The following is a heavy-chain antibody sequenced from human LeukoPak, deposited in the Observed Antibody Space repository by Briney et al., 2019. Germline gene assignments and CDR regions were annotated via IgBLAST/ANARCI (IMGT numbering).Heavy chain of an antibody. D-gene: IGHD3-3*01. Sequence: SETLSLTCAVYGGSFSGYYWSWIRQPPGEGLEWIGEINHSGSTNYNPSLKSRVTISVDTSKNQFSLKLSSVTAADTAVYYCARSPAEWLSYDYWGQGTLVTVSS. CDR1: GGSFSGYY. V-gene: IGHV4-34*01. CDR2: INHSGST. J-gene: IGHJ4*02. CDR3: ARSPAEWLSYDY.